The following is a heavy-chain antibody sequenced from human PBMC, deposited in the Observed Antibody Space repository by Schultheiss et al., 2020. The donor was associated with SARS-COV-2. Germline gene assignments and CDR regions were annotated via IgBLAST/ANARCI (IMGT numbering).Heavy chain of an antibody. CDR1: GGSIRSYY. CDR3: ARIIRFLEWLFDY. Sequence: SETLSLTCAVSGGSIRSYYWSWIRQPPGKGLEWIGYIYYSGSTNYNPSLKSRVTMSVDMSNDQFSLKLSSVTAADTAVYYCARIIRFLEWLFDYWGQGTLVTVSS. J-gene: IGHJ4*02. CDR2: IYYSGST. D-gene: IGHD3-3*01. V-gene: IGHV4-59*01.